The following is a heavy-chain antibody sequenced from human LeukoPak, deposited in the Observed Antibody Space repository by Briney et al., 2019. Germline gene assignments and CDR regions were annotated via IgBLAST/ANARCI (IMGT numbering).Heavy chain of an antibody. D-gene: IGHD3-22*01. V-gene: IGHV3-23*01. Sequence: GGSLRLSCAASGFVFSNYYMSWIRQAPGKGLEWVSAISGSRGSTYYADSVKGRFTISRDISKNTLYLQMNSLRAEDTAVYYCAKDNFDSSGTQYDAFDTWGQGTMVTVSS. CDR1: GFVFSNYY. CDR2: ISGSRGST. CDR3: AKDNFDSSGTQYDAFDT. J-gene: IGHJ3*02.